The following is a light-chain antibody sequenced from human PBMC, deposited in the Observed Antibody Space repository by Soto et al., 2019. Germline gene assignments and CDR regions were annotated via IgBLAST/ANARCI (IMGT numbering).Light chain of an antibody. CDR3: QQSFSTLLIT. J-gene: IGKJ5*01. CDR2: AAS. CDR1: QDIRTY. Sequence: IQMTQSPSSLSASVGDGVTITCRASQDIRTYLNWYQQKTGKAPKLLISAASILQSGVPSRFSARGSGTDFTLTISTLQPEDFATYYCQQSFSTLLITFGQGTRLEVK. V-gene: IGKV1-39*01.